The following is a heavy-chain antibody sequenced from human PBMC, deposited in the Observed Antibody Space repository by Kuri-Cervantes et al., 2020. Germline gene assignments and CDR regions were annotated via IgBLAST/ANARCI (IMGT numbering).Heavy chain of an antibody. CDR2: IVVGSGNT. D-gene: IGHD6-19*01. CDR3: ARDPENSSGWIGY. V-gene: IGHV1-58*01. CDR1: GFTFTSSA. J-gene: IGHJ4*02. Sequence: SVKVSCKASGFTFTSSAVQWVRQARGQRLEWIGWIVVGSGNTNYAQKFQERVTITRDMSTSTAYMELSSLRSGDTAVYYCARDPENSSGWIGYWGQGTLVTVSS.